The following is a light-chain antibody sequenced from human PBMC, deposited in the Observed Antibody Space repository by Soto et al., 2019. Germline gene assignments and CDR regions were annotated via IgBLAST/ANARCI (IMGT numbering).Light chain of an antibody. CDR1: QGIRNE. V-gene: IGKV1-6*01. Sequence: QVTLSVASVSASVRDRVTITCRASQGIRNELGWYQQKPGTAPKLLIYAASSLQYGVPSRFSGSGSGTDFTLTISSLQPEDFATYYCLQDYIYPRTFGPVSKVAI. CDR3: LQDYIYPRT. J-gene: IGKJ3*01. CDR2: AAS.